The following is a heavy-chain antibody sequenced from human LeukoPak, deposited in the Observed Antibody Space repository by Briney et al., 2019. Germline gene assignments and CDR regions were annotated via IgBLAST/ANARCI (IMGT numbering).Heavy chain of an antibody. V-gene: IGHV3-33*01. CDR3: VRSGSYYSSPRPHQFDY. J-gene: IGHJ4*02. D-gene: IGHD1-26*01. Sequence: RPGGSLRLSCAASGFTFSSYGMHWVRQAPGKGLEWVAVIWYDGSNKYYADSVKGRFTISRDNSKNTLYLQMNSLRAEDTAVYYCVRSGSYYSSPRPHQFDYWGQGTLVTVSS. CDR2: IWYDGSNK. CDR1: GFTFSSYG.